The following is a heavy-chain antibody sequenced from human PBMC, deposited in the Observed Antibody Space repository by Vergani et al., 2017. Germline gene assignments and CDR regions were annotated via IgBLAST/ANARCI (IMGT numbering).Heavy chain of an antibody. D-gene: IGHD3-10*01. CDR2: INSDGSSP. J-gene: IGHJ4*02. CDR3: ARDEYYGSGSPPGY. CDR1: GFTFSSYW. Sequence: EVQLVESGGGLVQPGGSLRLSCAASGFTFSSYWMHWVRQAPGKGLVWVSRINSDGSSPSYADSVKGRFTISRDNAKNTLYLQRNSLRAEDTAVYYCARDEYYGSGSPPGYWGQGTLVTVSS. V-gene: IGHV3-74*01.